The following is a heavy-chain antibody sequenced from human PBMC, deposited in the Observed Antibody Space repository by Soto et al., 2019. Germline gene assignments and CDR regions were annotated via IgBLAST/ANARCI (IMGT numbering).Heavy chain of an antibody. J-gene: IGHJ6*02. CDR1: GFTFSSYA. CDR2: ISGSGVST. D-gene: IGHD6-13*01. CDR3: AKVRLAAAGLSKGMDV. Sequence: PGGSLRLSCAASGFTFSSYAISWVRQAPGKGLEWVSAISGSGVSTYYADSVKGRFTISRDNSKNTLYLQMNSLRAEDTAVYYCAKVRLAAAGLSKGMDVWGQGTTVTVSS. V-gene: IGHV3-23*01.